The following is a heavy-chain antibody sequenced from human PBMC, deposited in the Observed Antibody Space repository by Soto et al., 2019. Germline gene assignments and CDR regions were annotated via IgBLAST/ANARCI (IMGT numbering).Heavy chain of an antibody. Sequence: ASVKVSCKAFGYTFTGYYMHWVRQAPGQGLEWMGWINPKSGGTNYAQKFQGWVTMTRDTSISTAYMELSRLRSDDTAVYFCARDLGGISMEGDDAFDIWGQGTMVTVSS. CDR3: ARDLGGISMEGDDAFDI. D-gene: IGHD3-10*01. J-gene: IGHJ3*02. CDR2: INPKSGGT. CDR1: GYTFTGYY. V-gene: IGHV1-2*04.